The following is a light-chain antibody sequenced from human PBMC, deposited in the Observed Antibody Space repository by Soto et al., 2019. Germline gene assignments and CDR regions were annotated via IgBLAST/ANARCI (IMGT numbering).Light chain of an antibody. J-gene: IGLJ2*01. V-gene: IGLV2-8*01. CDR1: SSHVGAYDS. Sequence: QSVLTQPPSASGSPGQSVTISCTVTSSHVGAYDSVSWYQPHPGKAPKLMISDVFKRPSGVSGRFSGSKSGNTASLTVYGVQDEGEVDYYSSAHGGSSHFVVFGGGTKVTV. CDR2: DVF. CDR3: SAHGGSSHFVV.